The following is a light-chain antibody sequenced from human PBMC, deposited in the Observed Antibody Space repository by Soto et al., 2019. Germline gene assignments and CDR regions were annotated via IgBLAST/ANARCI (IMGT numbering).Light chain of an antibody. J-gene: IGKJ1*01. CDR2: GAS. CDR3: QQYSTGHPKMA. V-gene: IGKV3-15*01. Sequence: VVTQSPATLSLLPGQTATLSCRASQSVSSDLAWYQQRPGQAPRLLIYGASTRAAGSPASFRGSGSGTEFRLTISRLQSEDFASEYCQQYSTGHPKMAFGRGTKVEIK. CDR1: QSVSSD.